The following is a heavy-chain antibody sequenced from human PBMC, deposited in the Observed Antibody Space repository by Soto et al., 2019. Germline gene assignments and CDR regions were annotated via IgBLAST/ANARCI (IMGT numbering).Heavy chain of an antibody. D-gene: IGHD6-13*01. Sequence: SQTLSLTCAISGDSVSSNSATWDWIRQSPSRGLEWLGRTYYRSKWYNDYAVSVKSRITINPDTSKNQFSLQLNSVTPEDTAVYYCARVIAAADPNDAFDIWGQGTMVTVSS. CDR3: ARVIAAADPNDAFDI. CDR1: GDSVSSNSAT. CDR2: TYYRSKWYN. V-gene: IGHV6-1*01. J-gene: IGHJ3*02.